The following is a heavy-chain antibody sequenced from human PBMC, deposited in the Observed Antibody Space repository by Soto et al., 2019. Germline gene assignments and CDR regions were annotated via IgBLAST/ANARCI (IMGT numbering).Heavy chain of an antibody. J-gene: IGHJ4*02. CDR2: IKHDGSDK. V-gene: IGHV3-7*01. CDR3: ASYCSSKDY. CDR1: GFTFSSNW. D-gene: IGHD2-2*01. Sequence: GGSLRLSCAASGFTFSSNWMSWIRQAPGKGLELLANIKHDGSDKYYVESVKGRFTISRDNAMNSLYLQMNSLRAEDTAVYYCASYCSSKDYWGQGTLVTVSA.